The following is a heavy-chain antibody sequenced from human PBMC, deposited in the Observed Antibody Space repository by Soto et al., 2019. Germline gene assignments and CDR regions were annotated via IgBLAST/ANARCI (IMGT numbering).Heavy chain of an antibody. CDR2: IYSGGYT. Sequence: EVQLVESGGGLIQPGGSLRLSCAVSGFTVSNNYMSWVRQAPGKGLEGVSVIYSGGYTAYGDSVKGRFTISRDNSKNTIYLKIKTRRADAAPVYCCAPQRGGGGYWGQGTLVTVSS. CDR1: GFTVSNNY. J-gene: IGHJ4*02. V-gene: IGHV3-53*01. CDR3: APQRGGGGY. D-gene: IGHD6-25*01.